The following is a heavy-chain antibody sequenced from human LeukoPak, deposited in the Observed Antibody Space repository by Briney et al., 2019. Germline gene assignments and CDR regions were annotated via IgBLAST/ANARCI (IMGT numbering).Heavy chain of an antibody. CDR3: ARDESYTAGFSVLFGVWGFHYYYYMDV. CDR1: GFTFSDYY. D-gene: IGHD3-16*01. V-gene: IGHV3-11*04. Sequence: GGSLRLSCGASGFTFSDYYMSWIRQAPGKALEWVSYVSSGSSTIYYADSVKGRFTVSRDNGKRSLYLHMNSLRAEDTAMYYCARDESYTAGFSVLFGVWGFHYYYYMDVWGKGTTVTVSS. J-gene: IGHJ6*03. CDR2: VSSGSSTI.